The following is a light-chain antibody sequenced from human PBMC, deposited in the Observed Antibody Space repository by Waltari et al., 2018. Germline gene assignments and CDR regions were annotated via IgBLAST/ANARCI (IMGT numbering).Light chain of an antibody. J-gene: IGLJ3*02. V-gene: IGLV2-23*02. CDR3: CSYAGTTNWV. Sequence: LTQPAPVSGSPGTSNTIPRPGTHDGCWGLYLVSWYQQSSGKAPKLIIYEVHKRPSGVSNRFSASRSGNTASLTISGLQSEDEANYYCCSYAGTTNWVFGGGTKLTVL. CDR2: EVH. CDR1: HDGCWGLYL.